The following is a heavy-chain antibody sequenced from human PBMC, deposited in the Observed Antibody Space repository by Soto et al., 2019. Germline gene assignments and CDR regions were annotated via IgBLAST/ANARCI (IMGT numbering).Heavy chain of an antibody. CDR3: AKSEVVVAATPDFDY. V-gene: IGHV3-23*01. J-gene: IGHJ4*02. Sequence: GGSLRLSCSASGFTFSSYAMHWVRQAPGKGLEWVSAISGSGGSTYYADSVKGRFTISRDNSKNTLYLQMNSLRAEDTAVYYCAKSEVVVAATPDFDYWGQGTLVTVSS. CDR1: GFTFSSYA. D-gene: IGHD2-15*01. CDR2: ISGSGGST.